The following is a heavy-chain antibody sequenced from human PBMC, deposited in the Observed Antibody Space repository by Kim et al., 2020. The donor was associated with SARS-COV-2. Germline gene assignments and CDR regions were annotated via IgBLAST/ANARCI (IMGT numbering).Heavy chain of an antibody. Sequence: GGSLRLSCAASGFVFSTFGMNWVRQAPGKGLEWVSLIGVIVRPPSYADSLKGRFTISRDNSKNTLYLQMNGLKVEDTAVYYCAKFREGGIHDFDHWGQGALVTVSS. CDR1: GFVFSTFG. CDR2: IGVIVRPP. D-gene: IGHD3-16*01. V-gene: IGHV3-23*01. CDR3: AKFREGGIHDFDH. J-gene: IGHJ4*02.